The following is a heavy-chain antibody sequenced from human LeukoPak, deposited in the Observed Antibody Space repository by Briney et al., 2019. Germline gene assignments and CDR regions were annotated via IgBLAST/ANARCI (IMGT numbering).Heavy chain of an antibody. CDR2: VHYSGST. D-gene: IGHD5-24*01. CDR3: ASHDGADY. V-gene: IGHV4-31*03. CDR1: GGSISSGVYY. Sequence: SETLSLTCTVSGGSISSGVYYCSWIRQHPGKGLEWIGYVHYSGSTYSHRSLKSRLTMSVDIYKNQFSLKLSSVTAADTAVYYCASHDGADYWGQGTLVTVSS. J-gene: IGHJ4*02.